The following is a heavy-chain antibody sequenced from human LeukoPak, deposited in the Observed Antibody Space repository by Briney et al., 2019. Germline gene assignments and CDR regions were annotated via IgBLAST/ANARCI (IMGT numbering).Heavy chain of an antibody. Sequence: GGSLRLSCAASGFTFSSYAMHWVRQAPGKGLEYVSAISSNGGSTYYANSVTARFTISRDNSKNTLYLQMGSLRAEDMAVYYCARARDSSSWYLRGYYYYGMDVWGQGTTVTVSS. J-gene: IGHJ6*02. CDR3: ARARDSSSWYLRGYYYYGMDV. CDR2: ISSNGGST. D-gene: IGHD6-13*01. V-gene: IGHV3-64*01. CDR1: GFTFSSYA.